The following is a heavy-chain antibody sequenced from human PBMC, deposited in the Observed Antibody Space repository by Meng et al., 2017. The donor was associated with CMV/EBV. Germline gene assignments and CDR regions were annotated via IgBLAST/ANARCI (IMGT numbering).Heavy chain of an antibody. J-gene: IGHJ3*01. CDR1: GFTLSSYW. V-gene: IGHV3-74*01. D-gene: IGHD3-3*01. CDR3: ARPSIGVFSLAFDF. Sequence: GESLKISCAASGFTLSSYWMHWVRQAPGKGLEWVSRLNNDGTNTAYADSVKGRFTISRDNAKNTLYLQMNSLRAEDTAVYYCARPSIGVFSLAFDFWGQGALVTVSS. CDR2: LNNDGTNT.